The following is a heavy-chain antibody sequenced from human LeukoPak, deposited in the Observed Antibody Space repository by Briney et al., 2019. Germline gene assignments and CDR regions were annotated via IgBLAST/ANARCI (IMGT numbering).Heavy chain of an antibody. V-gene: IGHV3-21*01. J-gene: IGHJ4*02. CDR1: GFTFSSYS. CDR2: ISSSSSYI. D-gene: IGHD5-12*01. Sequence: GGSLRLSCAASGFTFSSYSMNWVRQAPGEGLEWVSSISSSSSYIYYADSVKGRFTISRDNAKNSLYLQMNSLRAEDTAVYYCAREGYSGYDWAFDYWGQGTLVTVSS. CDR3: AREGYSGYDWAFDY.